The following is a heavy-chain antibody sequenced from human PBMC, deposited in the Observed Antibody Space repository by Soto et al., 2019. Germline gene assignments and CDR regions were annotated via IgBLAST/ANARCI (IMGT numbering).Heavy chain of an antibody. CDR3: AHIRSGITMVRGVIYPSWYFAL. V-gene: IGHV2-5*02. D-gene: IGHD3-10*01. Sequence: QITLKESGPTLVKPTQTLTLTCTFSGFSLSTSGVGVGWIRQPPGKALEWLALIYWADDKRYSPSLKSRLTITEDTSKNQVVLTMTNMDPVDTATYYCAHIRSGITMVRGVIYPSWYFALWGRGTLVTVSS. CDR1: GFSLSTSGVG. CDR2: IYWADDK. J-gene: IGHJ2*01.